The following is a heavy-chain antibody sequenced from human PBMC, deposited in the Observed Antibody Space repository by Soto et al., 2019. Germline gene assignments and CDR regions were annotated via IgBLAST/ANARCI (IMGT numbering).Heavy chain of an antibody. J-gene: IGHJ4*02. Sequence: QVQLVQSAAEVKRPGSSVKVSCKASGGTFSNHVINWVRQAPGQGLEWMGEIIPIFGTTKVARDFQGTVTITAYETTTPASMELITLTSEDTAVYYCATDQTRVGTYVGNSLDYWGQGTLVTVSS. CDR2: IIPIFGTT. V-gene: IGHV1-69*12. D-gene: IGHD3-16*01. CDR3: ATDQTRVGTYVGNSLDY. CDR1: GGTFSNHV.